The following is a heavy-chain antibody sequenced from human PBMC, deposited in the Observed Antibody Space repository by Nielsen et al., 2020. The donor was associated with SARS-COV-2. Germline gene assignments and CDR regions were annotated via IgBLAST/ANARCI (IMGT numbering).Heavy chain of an antibody. V-gene: IGHV4-39*07. J-gene: IGHJ4*02. Sequence: WIRQPPGKGLEWIGRTYHSGTTYYNPSLKSRVTISVDTSKNQFSLRLSSVTAADTAVYYCARDRGSSGYYYIVYWGQGSLVTVSS. D-gene: IGHD3-22*01. CDR3: ARDRGSSGYYYIVY. CDR2: TYHSGTT.